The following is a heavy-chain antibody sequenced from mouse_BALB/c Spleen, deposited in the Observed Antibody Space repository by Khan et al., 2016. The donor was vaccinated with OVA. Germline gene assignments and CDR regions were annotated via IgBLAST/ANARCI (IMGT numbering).Heavy chain of an antibody. CDR2: ISTYYGNI. J-gene: IGHJ3*01. CDR1: GYTFADSG. CDR3: TREGMSEFAY. V-gene: IGHV1S137*01. Sequence: QVQLQQSGPEPVRPGASVKISCKGSGYTFADSGMHWVRQSHAKSLEWIGVISTYYGNIKYNQKFEGRATLTVDKSSSPAYMELARLTSEESAVYFCTREGMSEFAYWGQGTLVTVSA.